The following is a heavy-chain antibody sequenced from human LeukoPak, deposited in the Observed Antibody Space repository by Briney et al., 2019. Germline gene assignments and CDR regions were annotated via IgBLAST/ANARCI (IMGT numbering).Heavy chain of an antibody. CDR3: ARDPDGDSNS. CDR1: GYTFTSYA. V-gene: IGHV1-18*04. D-gene: IGHD4-17*01. Sequence: ASVKVSCKTSGYTFTSYAISWVRQAPGQGLEWMGWISTYNGNTNYAQKLQGRVTMTTDTSTSTAYLELRSLRSDDTAVYYCARDPDGDSNSWGQGTLVTVSS. CDR2: ISTYNGNT. J-gene: IGHJ5*02.